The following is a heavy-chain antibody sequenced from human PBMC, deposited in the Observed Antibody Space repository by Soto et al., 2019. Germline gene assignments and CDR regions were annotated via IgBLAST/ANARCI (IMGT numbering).Heavy chain of an antibody. V-gene: IGHV4-31*03. J-gene: IGHJ3*02. CDR3: AGASTWHPCAFNI. CDR1: GGSISSGGYS. CDR2: IYYSGST. Sequence: QVQLQESGPGLVKPSQTLSLTCTVSGGSISSGGYSWTWIRQHPGKGLEWIGYIYYSGSTYYKPSLKSRVTISVDTSKNPLSLKLSSLTAADTAVYYCAGASTWHPCAFNIWGQGTTVTVSS. D-gene: IGHD5-12*01.